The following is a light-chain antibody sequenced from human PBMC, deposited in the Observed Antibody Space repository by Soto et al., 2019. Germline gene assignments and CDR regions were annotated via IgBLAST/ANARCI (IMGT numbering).Light chain of an antibody. CDR2: VAS. CDR1: QSISRF. J-gene: IGKJ4*01. CDR3: PQSFTTPLT. V-gene: IGKV1-39*01. Sequence: DIQMTQSPSSLSASVGDRFTITCRASQSISRFLNWYQQKPGKAPNVLINVASTLRSGVPSRFSGSGYGTDFNLTINSLQPEDFATYFCPQSFTTPLTFGGGTKGDIK.